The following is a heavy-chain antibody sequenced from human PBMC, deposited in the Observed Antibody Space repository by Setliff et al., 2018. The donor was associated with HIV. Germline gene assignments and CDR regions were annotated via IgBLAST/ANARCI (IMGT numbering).Heavy chain of an antibody. CDR3: ASRVYYYDSNNFLREEGFDP. V-gene: IGHV4-38-2*01. CDR1: GYSIGSGSF. CDR2: IPHNGGT. J-gene: IGHJ5*02. Sequence: SETLSLTCAVSGYSIGSGSFWGWIRQPPGKGLEWIATIPHNGGTYYNPDPSHTGRVTISLDTSKNQFSLNLTSVTAADTAVYYCASRVYYYDSNNFLREEGFDPWGQGTLVTVSS. D-gene: IGHD3-22*01.